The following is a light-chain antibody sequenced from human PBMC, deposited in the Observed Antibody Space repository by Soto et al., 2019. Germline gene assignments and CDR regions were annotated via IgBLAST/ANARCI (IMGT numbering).Light chain of an antibody. CDR1: QSISSW. V-gene: IGKV1-5*01. CDR3: QQYNSWT. Sequence: DIQVTQSPSSLSASVGDTVTITCRASQSISSWLAWYQQKPGKAPKLLIYDASSLESGVPSRFSGSGSGTEFTLTISSLQPDDFATYYCQQYNSWTFGQGTKVDIK. CDR2: DAS. J-gene: IGKJ1*01.